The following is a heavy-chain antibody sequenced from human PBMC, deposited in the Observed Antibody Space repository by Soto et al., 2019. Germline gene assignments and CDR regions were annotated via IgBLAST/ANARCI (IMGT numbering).Heavy chain of an antibody. CDR2: ISYDGSNK. D-gene: IGHD2-15*01. J-gene: IGHJ4*02. Sequence: VGSLRLSCAASGFTFSSYGMHWVRQAPGKGLEWVAVISYDGSNKYYADSVKGRFTISRDNSKNTLYLQMNSLRAEDTAVYYCAKGVVPLLYYFDYWGQGTLVTVSS. V-gene: IGHV3-30*18. CDR3: AKGVVPLLYYFDY. CDR1: GFTFSSYG.